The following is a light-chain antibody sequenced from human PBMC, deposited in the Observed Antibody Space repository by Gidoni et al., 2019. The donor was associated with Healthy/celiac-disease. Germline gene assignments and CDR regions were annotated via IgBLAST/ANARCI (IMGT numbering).Light chain of an antibody. V-gene: IGKV3-11*01. CDR2: YAS. CDR3: QQRSNWPLT. Sequence: EIVLTQSPATLSLSPGERATLSCRASQSVSSYLAWYQQKPGQAPRLLIYYASNRATGIPARCSGSGSGTDFTLTISSLEPEDFAVYYCQQRSNWPLTFXGXTKVEIK. CDR1: QSVSSY. J-gene: IGKJ4*01.